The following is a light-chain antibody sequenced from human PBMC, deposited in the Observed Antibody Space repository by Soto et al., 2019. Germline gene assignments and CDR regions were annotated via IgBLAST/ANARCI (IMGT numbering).Light chain of an antibody. Sequence: QSVPTQPASVSGSPGQSITISCTGTSSDIGGYKYVSWCQQYPGKAPKLIIYEVSNRPSGVSNRFSGSKSGNTASLTISGLQAEDEADYYCVSHAGSSVIFGGGTKLTVL. CDR3: VSHAGSSVI. J-gene: IGLJ2*01. V-gene: IGLV2-14*01. CDR1: SSDIGGYKY. CDR2: EVS.